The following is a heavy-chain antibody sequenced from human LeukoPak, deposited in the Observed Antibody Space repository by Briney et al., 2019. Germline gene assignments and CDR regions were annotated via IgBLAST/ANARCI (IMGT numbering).Heavy chain of an antibody. Sequence: GGSLRLSCAASGFTFSSYAMSWVRQAPGKGLEWVSAISGSGGSTYYADSVKGRFTISRDNSKNTLYLQMNSLRAEDTAVYYCARSRSYVLRFLEWLLSPLDYWGQGTLVTVSS. D-gene: IGHD3-3*01. J-gene: IGHJ4*02. V-gene: IGHV3-23*01. CDR1: GFTFSSYA. CDR2: ISGSGGST. CDR3: ARSRSYVLRFLEWLLSPLDY.